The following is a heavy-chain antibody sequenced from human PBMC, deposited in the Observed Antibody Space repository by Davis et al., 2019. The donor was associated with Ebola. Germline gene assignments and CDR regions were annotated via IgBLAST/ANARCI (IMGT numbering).Heavy chain of an antibody. J-gene: IGHJ6*02. CDR2: ISSSSSYI. CDR1: GFTFSSYS. V-gene: IGHV3-21*01. Sequence: PGGSLRLSCAASGFTFSSYSMNWVRQAPGKGLEWVSSISSSSSYIYYADSVKGRFTISRDNAKNSLYLQMNSLRAEDTAVYYCARHLGYYDFWSGPLYYYYGMDVWGQGTTVTVSS. CDR3: ARHLGYYDFWSGPLYYYYGMDV. D-gene: IGHD3-3*01.